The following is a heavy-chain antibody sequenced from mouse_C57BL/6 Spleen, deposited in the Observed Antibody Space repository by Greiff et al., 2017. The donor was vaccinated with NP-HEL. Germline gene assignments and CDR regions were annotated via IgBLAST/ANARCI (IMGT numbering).Heavy chain of an antibody. V-gene: IGHV7-1*01. CDR1: GFTFSDFY. Sequence: EVKLVESGGGLVQSGRSLRLSCATSGFTFSDFYMEWVRQAPGKGLEWIAASRNKANDYTTEYSASVKGRFIVSRDTSQSILYLQMNALRAEDTAIYYCARDDGLDGTESMDYWGQGTSVTVSS. J-gene: IGHJ4*01. CDR3: ARDDGLDGTESMDY. CDR2: SRNKANDYTT. D-gene: IGHD2-1*01.